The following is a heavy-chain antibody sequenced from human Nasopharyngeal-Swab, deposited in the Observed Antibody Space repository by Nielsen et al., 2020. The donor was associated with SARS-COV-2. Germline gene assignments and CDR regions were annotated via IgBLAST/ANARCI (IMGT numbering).Heavy chain of an antibody. V-gene: IGHV4-61*01. Sequence: SETLSFTCTVSGGSVSSGSYYWSWIRQPPGKGLEWIGYIYYSGSTNYNPSLKSRVTISVDTSKNQFSLKLSSVTAADTAVYYCARGRQYQLLFIFVEDAFDIWGQGTMVTVPS. CDR3: ARGRQYQLLFIFVEDAFDI. D-gene: IGHD2-2*01. CDR1: GGSVSSGSYY. CDR2: IYYSGST. J-gene: IGHJ3*02.